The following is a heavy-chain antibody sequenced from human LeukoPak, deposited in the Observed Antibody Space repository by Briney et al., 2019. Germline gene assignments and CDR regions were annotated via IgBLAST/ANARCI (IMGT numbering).Heavy chain of an antibody. J-gene: IGHJ4*02. CDR3: AKGNSGWQQIFDY. Sequence: GGSLRLSCAASGLTFSSYGMHWVRQAPGKGLEWVAFIRYDGSNKYYADSVKGRFTISRDNSKNTLYLQMNSLRAEDTAVYYCAKGNSGWQQIFDYWGQGTLVTVSS. V-gene: IGHV3-30*02. CDR2: IRYDGSNK. D-gene: IGHD6-19*01. CDR1: GLTFSSYG.